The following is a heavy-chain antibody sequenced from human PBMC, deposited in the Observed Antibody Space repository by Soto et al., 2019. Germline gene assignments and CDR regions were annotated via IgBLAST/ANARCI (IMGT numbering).Heavy chain of an antibody. CDR1: GFTFSSYA. V-gene: IGHV3-30-3*01. CDR3: ADIGGIAVAGTRADY. D-gene: IGHD6-19*01. J-gene: IGHJ4*02. Sequence: QVQLVESGGGVVQPGRSRRLSCAASGFTFSSYAMHWVRQAPGRGLEWVAVISYDGSNKYYADSVKGRFTISRDNSKNTLYLQMNSLRAEDTAVYYCADIGGIAVAGTRADYWGQGTLVTVSS. CDR2: ISYDGSNK.